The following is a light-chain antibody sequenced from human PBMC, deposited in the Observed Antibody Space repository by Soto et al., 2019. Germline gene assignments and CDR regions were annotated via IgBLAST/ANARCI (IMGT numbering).Light chain of an antibody. Sequence: DIQMTQSPSSLSASVGERVTISCRASQSISSYLNWDQQKPGTAPKLLIYAASSSQSGVPSRFSGSGSGTDFTLPISSLQPEDFATYYCQQRYRTPPSLGQGTKLEIK. CDR3: QQRYRTPPS. CDR2: AAS. V-gene: IGKV1-39*01. CDR1: QSISSY. J-gene: IGKJ2*01.